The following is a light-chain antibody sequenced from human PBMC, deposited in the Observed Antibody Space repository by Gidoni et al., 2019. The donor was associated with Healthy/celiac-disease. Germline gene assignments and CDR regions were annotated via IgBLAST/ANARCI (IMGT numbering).Light chain of an antibody. CDR2: LGS. CDR3: MQALQRIT. CDR1: QSLLHSNGYKY. V-gene: IGKV2-28*01. Sequence: DIVMTQSLLSLPVTPGEPASISCRSSQSLLHSNGYKYLDWYLQKTGQSPQLLIYLGSNRASGVPDRFSGSGSGTDFTLKISIVEAEDVGVYYCMQALQRITFGQGTRLEIK. J-gene: IGKJ5*01.